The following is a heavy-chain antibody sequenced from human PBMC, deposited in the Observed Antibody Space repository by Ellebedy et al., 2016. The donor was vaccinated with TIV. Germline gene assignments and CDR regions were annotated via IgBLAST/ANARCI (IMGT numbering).Heavy chain of an antibody. CDR3: ARDPIAVAGTEGNY. V-gene: IGHV1-69*13. D-gene: IGHD6-19*01. J-gene: IGHJ4*02. CDR2: IIPIFGTA. Sequence: SVKVSCXASGGTFSSYAISWVRQAPGQGLEWMGGIIPIFGTANYAQKFQGRVTITADESTSTAYMELSSLRSEDTAVYYCARDPIAVAGTEGNYWGQGTLVTVSS. CDR1: GGTFSSYA.